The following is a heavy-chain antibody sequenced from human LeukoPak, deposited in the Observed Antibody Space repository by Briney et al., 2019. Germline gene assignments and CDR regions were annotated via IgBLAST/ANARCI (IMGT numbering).Heavy chain of an antibody. D-gene: IGHD5/OR15-5a*01. CDR2: IKNKADGGTT. Sequence: GGSLRLSCLASRLHMRTAWMTWVRQAPGKGLEWVGHIKNKADGGTTDYAAPVKGRFTISRDDSKSTLFLQMDSLKTEYTAVYHCSTGQMCLAQALGYWGQGSLVTVSS. J-gene: IGHJ4*02. CDR3: STGQMCLAQALGY. V-gene: IGHV3-15*01. CDR1: RLHMRTAW.